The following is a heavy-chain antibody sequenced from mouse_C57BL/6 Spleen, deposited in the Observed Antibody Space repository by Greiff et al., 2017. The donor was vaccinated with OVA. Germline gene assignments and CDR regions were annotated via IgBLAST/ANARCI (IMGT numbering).Heavy chain of an antibody. CDR2: ISYDGSN. V-gene: IGHV3-6*01. CDR3: ADSSGYGRFAY. D-gene: IGHD3-2*02. CDR1: GYSITSGYY. J-gene: IGHJ3*01. Sequence: EVHLVESGPGLVKPSQSLSLTCSVTGYSITSGYYWNWIRQFPGNKLEWMGYISYDGSNNYNPSLKNRISITRDTSKNQFFLKLNSVTTEDTATYYCADSSGYGRFAYWGQGTLVTVSA.